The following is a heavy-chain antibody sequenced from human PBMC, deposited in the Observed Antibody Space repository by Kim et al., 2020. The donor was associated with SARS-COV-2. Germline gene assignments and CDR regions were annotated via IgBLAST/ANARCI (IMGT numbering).Heavy chain of an antibody. CDR2: IYYSGST. CDR3: ARGGLYYYYYYGMDV. D-gene: IGHD2-15*01. CDR1: GGSVSSGSYY. J-gene: IGHJ6*02. Sequence: SETLSLTCTVSGGSVSSGSYYWSWIRQPPGKGLVWIGNIYYSGSTNYNPSLKSRVTIAVDTSKNQFSLKLSPVTAADTAEYYCARGGLYYYYYYGMDVWGQGTTVTVSS. V-gene: IGHV4-61*01.